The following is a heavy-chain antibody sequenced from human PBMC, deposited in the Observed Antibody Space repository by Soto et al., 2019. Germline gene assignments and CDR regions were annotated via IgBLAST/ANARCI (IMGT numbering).Heavy chain of an antibody. Sequence: QVQLVESGGGVVQPGRSLRLSCAAAGFIFNRYGMHWVRQVPVKGLEWVADIWYDGSNKNYADSVKGRFTISRDNSKNTLSLQMNSLRAEDTAVYYCARGPGRPPLRNYGMDVWGQGTTVTVSS. J-gene: IGHJ6*02. CDR3: ARGPGRPPLRNYGMDV. CDR2: IWYDGSNK. V-gene: IGHV3-33*01. CDR1: GFIFNRYG.